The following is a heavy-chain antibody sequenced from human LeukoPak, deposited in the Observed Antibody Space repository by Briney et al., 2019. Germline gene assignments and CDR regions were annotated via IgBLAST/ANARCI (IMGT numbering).Heavy chain of an antibody. Sequence: VSGPTLVNPTQTLTLTCTFSGFSLSTSGVGVGWIRQPPGKALEWLALIYWDDDTRYSPSLKNRLTITKDSSKSQVVLTMTNMDPVDTATYFCIHSYDILTDYQIGAEYFRHWGQGTLVTVSS. CDR2: IYWDDDT. CDR3: IHSYDILTDYQIGAEYFRH. D-gene: IGHD3-9*01. J-gene: IGHJ1*01. CDR1: GFSLSTSGVG. V-gene: IGHV2-5*02.